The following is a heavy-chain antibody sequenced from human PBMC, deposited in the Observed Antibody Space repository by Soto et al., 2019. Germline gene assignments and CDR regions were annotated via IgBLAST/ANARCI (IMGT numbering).Heavy chain of an antibody. V-gene: IGHV4-31*03. CDR1: GGSISSGGYY. D-gene: IGHD5-18*01. Sequence: QVQLQESGPGLVKPSQTLSLTCTVSGGSISSGGYYWSWIRQHPGKGLEWIGYIYYSGSTYYNPSLKSRVTISVDTSKNQFSLKLSSVTAADTAMYYCVSRGYSYGFSLGMDVWGQGTTVTVSS. CDR2: IYYSGST. J-gene: IGHJ6*02. CDR3: VSRGYSYGFSLGMDV.